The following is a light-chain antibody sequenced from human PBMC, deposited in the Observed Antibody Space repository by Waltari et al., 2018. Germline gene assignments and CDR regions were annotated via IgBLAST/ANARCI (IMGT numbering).Light chain of an antibody. CDR1: CPNLGSTP. Sequence: QSVLTQSPSASGTPGQRITLPSYGRCPNLGSTPVNWYQQTPGTAPKLLIYSNNQRPSDVPDRCSGSKSGTSASLAISGLQSEDEAIYYCAVWDDSLMVVFGGGTKLTVL. V-gene: IGLV1-44*01. CDR2: SNN. CDR3: AVWDDSLMVV. J-gene: IGLJ2*01.